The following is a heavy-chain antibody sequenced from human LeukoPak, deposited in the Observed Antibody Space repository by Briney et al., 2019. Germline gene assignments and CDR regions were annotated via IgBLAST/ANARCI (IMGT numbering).Heavy chain of an antibody. D-gene: IGHD3-3*01. CDR3: ARDPGRFAAWSGRYFDY. V-gene: IGHV3-7*01. CDR2: IKQDGSEK. CDR1: GFTFSSYW. Sequence: EGSLRLSCEASGFTFSSYWMSWVRQAPGKGLEWVANIKQDGSEKYYVDSVKGRFTISRDNAKNSLYLRMNSLRAEDTAVYYCARDPGRFAAWSGRYFDYWGQGTLVTVSS. J-gene: IGHJ4*02.